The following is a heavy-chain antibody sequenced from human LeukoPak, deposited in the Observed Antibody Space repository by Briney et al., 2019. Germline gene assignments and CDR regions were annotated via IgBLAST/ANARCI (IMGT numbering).Heavy chain of an antibody. CDR2: INPNSGGT. D-gene: IGHD1-26*01. J-gene: IGHJ6*03. V-gene: IGHV1-2*02. CDR1: GYTFTGYY. CDR3: ARDSGSRYYYYMDV. Sequence: ASVKVSCKASGYTFTGYYMHWARQAPGQGLEWMGWINPNSGGTNYAQKFQGRGTMTRDTSISTAYMELSRLRSDDTAVYYCARDSGSRYYYYMDVWGKGTTVTVSS.